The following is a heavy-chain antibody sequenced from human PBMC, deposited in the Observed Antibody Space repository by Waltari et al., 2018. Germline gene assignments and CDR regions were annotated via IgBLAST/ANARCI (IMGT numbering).Heavy chain of an antibody. V-gene: IGHV4-39*07. D-gene: IGHD3-16*01. CDR1: GDSGNNTSYY. Sequence: QLRLQESGPGVVRPSETLSLTCTVSGDSGNNTSYYWGWLRQAPKQGLEWIGSVYHGGISYHNPSLKSRVTISVDTSRNQFSLRLTSVTAADTAIYYCARGGPSLFWGQGTLVTVSS. CDR2: VYHGGIS. J-gene: IGHJ4*02. CDR3: ARGGPSLF.